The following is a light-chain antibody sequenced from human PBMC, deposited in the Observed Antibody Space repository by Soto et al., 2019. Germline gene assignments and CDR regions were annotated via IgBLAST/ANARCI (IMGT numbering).Light chain of an antibody. CDR3: SSYTSTTTLV. CDR2: DVS. CDR1: SSDVGRYKY. V-gene: IGLV2-14*01. Sequence: QSALTQPASVSGSPGQSITISCTGTSSDVGRYKYVSWYQQHPGKAPKLMIYDVSYRPSGVSNRFSGSKSGITASLTISGLQAEDEADYYCSSYTSTTTLVFGGGTKVTVL. J-gene: IGLJ2*01.